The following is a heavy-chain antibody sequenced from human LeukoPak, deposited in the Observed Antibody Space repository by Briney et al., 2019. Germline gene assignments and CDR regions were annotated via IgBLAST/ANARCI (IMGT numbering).Heavy chain of an antibody. CDR3: AKGIVMVRGVTIRRDEIFDY. CDR1: GFTFSSYG. J-gene: IGHJ4*02. D-gene: IGHD3-10*01. V-gene: IGHV3-30*02. CDR2: IRYDGSNK. Sequence: GGSLRLSCAASGFTFSSYGMHWVRQAPGKGLEWVAFIRYDGSNKYYADSVKGRFTISRDNSKNTLYLQMNSLRAEDTAVYYCAKGIVMVRGVTIRRDEIFDYWGQGTLVTVSS.